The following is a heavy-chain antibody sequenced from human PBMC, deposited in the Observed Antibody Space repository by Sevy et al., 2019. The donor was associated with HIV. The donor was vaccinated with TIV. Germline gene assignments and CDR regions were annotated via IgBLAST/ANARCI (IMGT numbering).Heavy chain of an antibody. D-gene: IGHD4-17*01. Sequence: GGSLRLSCVASGFTFSSYAMHWVRQAPGKGLEWVAVISYDGTNKYYADSVKGRFTISRDNSKKIRYVQMNGLRGEDTAVYYCARDQHDYAGNVRTGWFDPWGQGTLVTVSS. CDR3: ARDQHDYAGNVRTGWFDP. J-gene: IGHJ5*02. V-gene: IGHV3-30-3*01. CDR2: ISYDGTNK. CDR1: GFTFSSYA.